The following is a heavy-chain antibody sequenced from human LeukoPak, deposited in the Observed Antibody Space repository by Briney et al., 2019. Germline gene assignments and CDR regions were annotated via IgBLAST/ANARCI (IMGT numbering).Heavy chain of an antibody. CDR3: VREARGYHYTYFDY. V-gene: IGHV3-13*01. J-gene: IGHJ4*02. Sequence: GGSLRLSCTASGFTLGSHDMHWVRQTTGEGLEWVAAIASGFQTFYAGSVKGRFTVSREDAKNSLYLQMNSLRAGDTAVYYCVREARGYHYTYFDYWGQGTLVTVSS. CDR1: GFTLGSHD. D-gene: IGHD5-18*01. CDR2: IASGFQT.